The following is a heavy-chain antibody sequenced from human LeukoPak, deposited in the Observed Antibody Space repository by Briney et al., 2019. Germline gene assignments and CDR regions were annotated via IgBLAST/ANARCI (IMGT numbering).Heavy chain of an antibody. J-gene: IGHJ1*01. CDR3: ARYYCAGVCYYFQH. Sequence: SETLSLTCTVSGGSISSYYWSWLRQPPGKGLEWMGYVYYSGSNNYNPSLKSRVTISVDTSKHQFSLKLSSVTAADTAVYYCARYYCAGVCYYFQHWGQGTLVTVSS. D-gene: IGHD2-21*02. CDR2: VYYSGSN. V-gene: IGHV4-59*01. CDR1: GGSISSYY.